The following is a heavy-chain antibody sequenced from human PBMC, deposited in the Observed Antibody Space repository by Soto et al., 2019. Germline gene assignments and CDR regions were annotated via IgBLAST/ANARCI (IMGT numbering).Heavy chain of an antibody. CDR1: GFTCSSYS. Sequence: EVQLVESGGGLVKPGGSLRLSCAASGFTCSSYSMNWVRQAPGKGLEWVSSISSSSSYIYYADSVKGRFTISRDNAKNSLYLQMNSLRAEYTAVYYCAIEYCSGGSCYPRTTPCMDVWGQGTKVTVSS. CDR2: ISSSSSYI. D-gene: IGHD2-15*01. CDR3: AIEYCSGGSCYPRTTPCMDV. J-gene: IGHJ6*02. V-gene: IGHV3-21*01.